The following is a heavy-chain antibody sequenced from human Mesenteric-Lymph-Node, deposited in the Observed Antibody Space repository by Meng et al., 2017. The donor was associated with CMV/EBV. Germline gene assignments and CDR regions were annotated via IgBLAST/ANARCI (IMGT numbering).Heavy chain of an antibody. CDR2: IKQDGSQK. CDR3: ARVLHGGYFDY. D-gene: IGHD3-16*01. Sequence: GESLKISCAASGFTFSSYWMSWVRQAPGKGLEWVANIKQDGSQKYYVDSVKGRFTISRDNAKNSLYLQMNSLRAEDTAVYYCARVLHGGYFDYWGQGTLVTVSS. CDR1: GFTFSSYW. J-gene: IGHJ4*02. V-gene: IGHV3-7*03.